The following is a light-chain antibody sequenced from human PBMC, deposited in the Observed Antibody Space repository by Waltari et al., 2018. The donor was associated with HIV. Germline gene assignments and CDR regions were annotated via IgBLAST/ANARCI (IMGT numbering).Light chain of an antibody. Sequence: EIVLTQSPATLSLSPGERATLSCRASQSIYTYLAWYQHQPGQAPRLLIYDASSRATGIPARFSGSGSGTDFTLTISSLEPEDFAVYYCQQRSNWPLTFGGGTKVEIK. CDR2: DAS. CDR3: QQRSNWPLT. J-gene: IGKJ4*01. V-gene: IGKV3-11*01. CDR1: QSIYTY.